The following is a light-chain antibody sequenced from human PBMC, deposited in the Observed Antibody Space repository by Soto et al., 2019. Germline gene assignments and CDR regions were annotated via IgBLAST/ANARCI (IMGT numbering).Light chain of an antibody. V-gene: IGKV1-5*03. CDR1: HPISSW. J-gene: IGKJ1*01. CDR3: QPAECYSRT. Sequence: IHMTQSPPTLAGSVGDRGTISCLASHPISSWLAWYQQKPGKAPKPLIYKASSFESGVPSRFSGSGSGTEFTLTISSLQADDCASYYCQPAECYSRTFGQGTKVDIK. CDR2: KAS.